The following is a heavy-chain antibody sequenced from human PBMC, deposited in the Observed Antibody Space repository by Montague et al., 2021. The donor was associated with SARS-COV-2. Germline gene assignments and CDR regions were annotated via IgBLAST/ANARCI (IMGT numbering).Heavy chain of an antibody. D-gene: IGHD6-19*01. V-gene: IGHV4-59*01. CDR2: IYYSGST. CDR1: GGSISSYY. CDR3: TRDSRTSGWGYWYHGLDV. J-gene: IGHJ6*02. Sequence: SETLSLTCTVSGGSISSYYWSWIRQPPGKGLEWIGYIYYSGSTNYNPSLKSRVTISVDTSKNQFSLKLSSVTAADTAAYYCTRDSRTSGWGYWYHGLDVWGQGTTVIVSS.